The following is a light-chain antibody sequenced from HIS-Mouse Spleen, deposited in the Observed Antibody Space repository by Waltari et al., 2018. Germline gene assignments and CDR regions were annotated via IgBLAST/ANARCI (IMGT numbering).Light chain of an antibody. CDR1: ALPTQY. Sequence: SYELTQPPSVSVSPGQTARITCSGDALPTQYAYWYQQKPGQAPVLVIYKDRERPSGIPELFSGSSSGTTVTLTISGVQAEDEADYYCQSADSSGTHVVFGGGTKLTVL. V-gene: IGLV3-25*03. CDR2: KDR. CDR3: QSADSSGTHVV. J-gene: IGLJ2*01.